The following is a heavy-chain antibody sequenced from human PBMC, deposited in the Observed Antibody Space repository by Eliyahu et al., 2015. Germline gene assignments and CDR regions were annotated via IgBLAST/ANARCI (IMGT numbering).Heavy chain of an antibody. CDR1: GFTFSSYA. Sequence: EVQLLESGGGLVQPGGSLXXXCXASGFTFSSYAMSWVRQAPGKGLEWVSAITNRGDYIYYGDPVKGRFTISRDNSKNTLYLQMNSLRAEDTAIYYCAKETKPGSLYYWGQGTLVTVSS. V-gene: IGHV3-23*01. CDR3: AKETKPGSLYY. CDR2: ITNRGDYI. J-gene: IGHJ4*02. D-gene: IGHD1-1*01.